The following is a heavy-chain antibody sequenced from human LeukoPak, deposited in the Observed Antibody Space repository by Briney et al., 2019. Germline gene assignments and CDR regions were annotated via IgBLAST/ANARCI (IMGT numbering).Heavy chain of an antibody. CDR1: GFTFSDYW. CDR3: ARDKIVGPTTLDY. V-gene: IGHV3-7*01. D-gene: IGHD1-26*01. J-gene: IGHJ4*02. Sequence: GGSLRLSCAASGFTFSDYWMSWVRQTPEKGLEWVANIKQDGYEKYYVDSVKGRFTISRDNAKNSLYLQMNSLRADDTAVYYCARDKIVGPTTLDYWGQGTLVTASS. CDR2: IKQDGYEK.